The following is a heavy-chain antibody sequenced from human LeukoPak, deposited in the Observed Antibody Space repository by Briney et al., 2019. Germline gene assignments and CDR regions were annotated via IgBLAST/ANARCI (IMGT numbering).Heavy chain of an antibody. CDR2: IYYSGST. J-gene: IGHJ4*02. Sequence: SETLSLTCAVSGGSLSSHYWSWIRQPPGKGLEWSGYIYYSGSTNYNPSLKSRVTISVDTSKNQFSLKLSSVTAADTAVYYCARASCSSTSCYTIDYWGQGTLVTVSS. V-gene: IGHV4-59*11. CDR1: GGSLSSHY. CDR3: ARASCSSTSCYTIDY. D-gene: IGHD2-2*01.